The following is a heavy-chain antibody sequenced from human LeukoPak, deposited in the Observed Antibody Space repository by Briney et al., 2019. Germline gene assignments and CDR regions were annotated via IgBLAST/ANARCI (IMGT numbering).Heavy chain of an antibody. CDR1: GFTFNKFA. CDR3: AKISVGPLSRPTHVYLYYGMDV. J-gene: IGHJ6*02. D-gene: IGHD3-10*01. CDR2: ICSRGETI. V-gene: IGHV3-23*01. Sequence: GGSLRLSCEASGFTFNKFAMSWVRQAPGKGPEWGSGICSRGETIFYADSVKGGFTISRDKTKKTVYMEMKKRREENTAIYNCAKISVGPLSRPTHVYLYYGMDVWGQGTAVTVSS.